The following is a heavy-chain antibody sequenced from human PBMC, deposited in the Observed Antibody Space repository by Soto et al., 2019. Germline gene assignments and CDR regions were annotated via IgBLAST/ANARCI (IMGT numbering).Heavy chain of an antibody. Sequence: EVHLVESGGGLVQPGGSLRLSCAGSGFTFSSFWMIWVRQAPGKGLEWVANIKEDGSEKYYVDSVKGRFTVSRDNAKNSLYLQMNSLRAEDAAVYYCARDSDSGYSQDCWGQGTLVTVSS. V-gene: IGHV3-7*01. CDR2: IKEDGSEK. J-gene: IGHJ4*02. D-gene: IGHD5-18*01. CDR1: GFTFSSFW. CDR3: ARDSDSGYSQDC.